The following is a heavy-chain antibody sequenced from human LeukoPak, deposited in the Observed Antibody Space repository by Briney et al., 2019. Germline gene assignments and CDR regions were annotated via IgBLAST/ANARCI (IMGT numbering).Heavy chain of an antibody. J-gene: IGHJ3*02. V-gene: IGHV3-21*01. D-gene: IGHD2-15*01. CDR1: GFTFGSYS. CDR3: ARSYCRGGSCYSGDAFDI. Sequence: GGSLRLSCAASGFTFGSYSMNWVRQAPGKGLEWVSSISSSSSYIYYADSVKGRFTTSRDNAKNSLYLQMNSLRAEDTAVYYCARSYCRGGSCYSGDAFDIWGQGTMVTVSS. CDR2: ISSSSSYI.